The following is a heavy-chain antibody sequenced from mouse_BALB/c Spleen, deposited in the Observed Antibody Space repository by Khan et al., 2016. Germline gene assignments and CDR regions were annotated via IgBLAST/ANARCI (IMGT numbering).Heavy chain of an antibody. J-gene: IGHJ3*01. V-gene: IGHV9-3*02. D-gene: IGHD1-1*01. CDR3: AEDYYGSNWFAY. CDR2: INTNTGEP. CDR1: GYTFTNYG. Sequence: QIQLVQSGPELKKPGETVKISCKASGYTFTNYGMNWVKQAPGKGLKRMGWINTNTGEPTYAEEFKGRFAFSLETSARTAYLQINNLKNEDTATYFCAEDYYGSNWFAYWGQGTLVTVSA.